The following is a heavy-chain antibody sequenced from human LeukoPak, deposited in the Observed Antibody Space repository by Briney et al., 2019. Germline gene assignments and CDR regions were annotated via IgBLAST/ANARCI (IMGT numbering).Heavy chain of an antibody. CDR3: ARPRNIGFPRLSWYFDL. CDR2: IYPGDSDT. Sequence: GESLKISCKGSGYSFTSYWIGWVRQMPGKGLEWMGIIYPGDSDTRYSPSFQGQVTISADKSISTAYLQWSSVKASDTAMYYCARPRNIGFPRLSWYFDLWGRGTLVTVSS. V-gene: IGHV5-51*01. D-gene: IGHD2/OR15-2a*01. CDR1: GYSFTSYW. J-gene: IGHJ2*01.